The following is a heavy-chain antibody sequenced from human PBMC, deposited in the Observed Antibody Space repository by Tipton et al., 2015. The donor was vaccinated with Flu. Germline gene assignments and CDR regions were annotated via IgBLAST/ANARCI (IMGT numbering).Heavy chain of an antibody. J-gene: IGHJ4*02. CDR2: ISCGGDTV. CDR3: AKSPGYGDVFDS. D-gene: IGHD3-16*01. CDR1: GFAFYSYA. V-gene: IGHV3-23*01. Sequence: SLRLSCAASGFAFYSYAMSWVRQAPGKGLEWVSLISCGGDTVYYADAVKGRFTISRDSSKNTLYLQMNSLRAEDTALYFCAKSPGYGDVFDSWGQGTLVTVSS.